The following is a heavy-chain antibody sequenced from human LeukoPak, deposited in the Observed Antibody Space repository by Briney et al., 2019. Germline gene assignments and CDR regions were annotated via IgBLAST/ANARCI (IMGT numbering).Heavy chain of an antibody. D-gene: IGHD2-21*02. CDR1: FIFNTYA. Sequence: GGSLRLSCAASFIFNTYAMNWVRQAPGKGLGWVSALSGSGGSTYYPDSVKGRFTISRDNSKNTLYLQMNSLRAEDTAVYYCAKDVVVTAIPDYFDYWGQGTLVTVSS. CDR2: LSGSGGST. CDR3: AKDVVVTAIPDYFDY. J-gene: IGHJ4*02. V-gene: IGHV3-23*01.